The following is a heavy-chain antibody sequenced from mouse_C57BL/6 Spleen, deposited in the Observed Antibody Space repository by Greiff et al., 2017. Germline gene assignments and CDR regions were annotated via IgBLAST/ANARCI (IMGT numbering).Heavy chain of an antibody. D-gene: IGHD1-1*01. J-gene: IGHJ1*03. CDR1: GYTFTSYW. V-gene: IGHV1-64*01. Sequence: QVQLQQPGAELVKPGASVKLSCKASGYTFTSYWMHWVKQRPGQGLEWIGMIHPNSGSTNYNEKFKSKATLTVDNSSSTAYMQLSSLTSEDSAVYDCASKTTVVPYWYFDVWGTGTTVTVSS. CDR3: ASKTTVVPYWYFDV. CDR2: IHPNSGST.